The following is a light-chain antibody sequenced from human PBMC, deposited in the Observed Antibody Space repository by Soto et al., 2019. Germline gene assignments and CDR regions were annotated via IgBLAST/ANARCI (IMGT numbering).Light chain of an antibody. Sequence: DIQMPQSPSTLSASVGDRVTITWRARQSISSWLDWYQQKPGKAPKLLIYDASSVESGVPSRFSGSGSGTEFTLTISSLQPDDFATYWCQQSYNTPVTFGQGTRLEI. CDR1: QSISSW. V-gene: IGKV1-5*01. CDR3: QQSYNTPVT. J-gene: IGKJ5*01. CDR2: DAS.